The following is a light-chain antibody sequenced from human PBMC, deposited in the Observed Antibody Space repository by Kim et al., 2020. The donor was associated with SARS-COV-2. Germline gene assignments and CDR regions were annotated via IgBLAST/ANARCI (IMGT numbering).Light chain of an antibody. CDR3: QTWGTGIRV. V-gene: IGLV4-69*01. CDR2: LNSDGSH. Sequence: ASFKLTCQLGRGHSSYAIAWHQQQPEKGPRYLMKLNSDGSHTKGDGIPDRFSVSSSGADRYLSISSLQSEDEADYYCQTWGTGIRVFGGGTQLTVL. J-gene: IGLJ3*02. CDR1: RGHSSYA.